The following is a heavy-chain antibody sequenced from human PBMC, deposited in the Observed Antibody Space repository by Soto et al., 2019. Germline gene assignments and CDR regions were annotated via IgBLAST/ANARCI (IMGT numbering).Heavy chain of an antibody. CDR1: EFTFSTYP. J-gene: IGHJ4*01. CDR3: ARGASDFWGAYPEIHFFDY. D-gene: IGHD3-3*01. V-gene: IGHV3-30-3*01. Sequence: GGSLRLSCAASEFTFSTYPMHWVRQAPGKGLEWVAVISYDDTNKYYADSVKGRFTISRDNSKNTLYLQMNNLRADDTAVYYCARGASDFWGAYPEIHFFDYWGHGTLVTVSS. CDR2: ISYDDTNK.